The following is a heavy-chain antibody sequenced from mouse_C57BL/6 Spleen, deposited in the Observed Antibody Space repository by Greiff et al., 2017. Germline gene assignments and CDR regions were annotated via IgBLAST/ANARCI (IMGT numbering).Heavy chain of an antibody. CDR2: IRSKSSNYAT. J-gene: IGHJ4*01. Sequence: EVKLVESGGGLVQPKGSLKLSCAASGFTFNTYAMHWVRQAPGMGLEWVARIRSKSSNYATYYADSVKDRFTISRDDSQSMLYLQMNNLKTEDTAMYYCVREPDWGSSKEELGAMDDWGQGTSVTVSS. D-gene: IGHD1-1*01. CDR3: VREPDWGSSKEELGAMDD. V-gene: IGHV10-3*01. CDR1: GFTFNTYA.